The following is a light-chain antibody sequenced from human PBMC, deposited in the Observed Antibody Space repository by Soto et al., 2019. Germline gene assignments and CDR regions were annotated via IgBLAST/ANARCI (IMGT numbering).Light chain of an antibody. CDR3: QQRSNWIT. V-gene: IGKV3-11*01. CDR2: DAS. Sequence: EIVLTQSPATQSLSPGERATPSCRASQSVSSYLAWYQQKPGQAPRLLIYDASNRATGIPARFSGSGSGTDFTLTISSLEPEDFAVYYCQQRSNWITFGQGTRLEIK. J-gene: IGKJ5*01. CDR1: QSVSSY.